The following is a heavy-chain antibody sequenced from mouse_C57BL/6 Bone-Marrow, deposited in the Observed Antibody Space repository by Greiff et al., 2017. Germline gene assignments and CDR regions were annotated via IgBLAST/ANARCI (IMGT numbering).Heavy chain of an antibody. CDR1: CYTFTSSC. Sequence: VQLQQPGAELVMPGASVKLSCKASCYTFTSSCMHWVKQRPGQGLEWIGEFDPSDSYTNYNQKFKGKSTLTVDKSSSTAYMQLSSLTSEDSAVYYCARGEFDAMDDWGPGTSVTVSS. CDR2: FDPSDSYT. CDR3: ARGEFDAMDD. V-gene: IGHV1-69*01. J-gene: IGHJ4*01.